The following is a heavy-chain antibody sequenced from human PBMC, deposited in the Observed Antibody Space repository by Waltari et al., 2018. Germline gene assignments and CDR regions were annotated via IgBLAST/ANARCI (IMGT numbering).Heavy chain of an antibody. CDR3: ARLDYGDYRFVYYGMDV. D-gene: IGHD4-17*01. CDR2: IYYSGST. J-gene: IGHJ6*02. CDR1: GGSISSHY. Sequence: QVQLQESGPGLVKPSETLSLTCTVSGGSISSHYWSWIRQPPGKGLEWIGYIYYSGSTNYNPSLKSRVTISVDTSKNQFSLKLSSVTAADTAVYYCARLDYGDYRFVYYGMDVWGQGTTVTVSS. V-gene: IGHV4-59*11.